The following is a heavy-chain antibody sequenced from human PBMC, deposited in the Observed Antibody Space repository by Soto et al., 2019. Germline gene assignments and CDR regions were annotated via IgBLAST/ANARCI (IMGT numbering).Heavy chain of an antibody. J-gene: IGHJ6*02. CDR1: GGTFSSYA. V-gene: IGHV1-69*06. CDR3: ARDRDRIVLMVYAPRYGMDV. D-gene: IGHD2-8*01. CDR2: IIPICGGT. Sequence: ASVKVSCKASGGTFSSYAISWVRQAPGQGLEWMGGIIPICGGTNYAQKFQGWVTMTADKSISTAYMELSSLRSDDTAVYYCARDRDRIVLMVYAPRYGMDVWGQGTTVTVSS.